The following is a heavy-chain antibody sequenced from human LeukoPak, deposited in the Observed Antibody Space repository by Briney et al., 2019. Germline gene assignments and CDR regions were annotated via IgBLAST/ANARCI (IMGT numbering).Heavy chain of an antibody. V-gene: IGHV3-23*01. J-gene: IGHJ4*02. D-gene: IGHD3-10*01. Sequence: GGSLRLSCAASGFTFSSYAMSWVRQAPGKGLEWVSAISGSGGSTYYADSVEGRFTISRDNSKNTLYLQMNSLRAEDTAVYYCAKMDGYYGSGSYKYYFDYWGQGTLVTVSS. CDR2: ISGSGGST. CDR3: AKMDGYYGSGSYKYYFDY. CDR1: GFTFSSYA.